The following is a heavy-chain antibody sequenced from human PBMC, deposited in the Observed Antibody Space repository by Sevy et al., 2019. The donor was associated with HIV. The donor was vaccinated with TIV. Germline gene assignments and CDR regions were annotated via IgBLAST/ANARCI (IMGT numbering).Heavy chain of an antibody. CDR1: GYSISSGYY. V-gene: IGHV4-38-2*01. J-gene: IGHJ6*02. D-gene: IGHD2-2*01. CDR2: IYHSGST. Sequence: SETLSLTCAVSGYSISSGYYWGWIRQPPGKGLEWIGSIYHSGSTYYNPSLKSRVTISVDTSKNQFSLKLRSVTAADTAVYYCARAYCSSTSCSRVWYYYGMDVWGQGTTVTVSS. CDR3: ARAYCSSTSCSRVWYYYGMDV.